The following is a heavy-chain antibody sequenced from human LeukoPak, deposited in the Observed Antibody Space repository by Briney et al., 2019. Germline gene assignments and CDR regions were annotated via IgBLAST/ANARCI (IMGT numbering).Heavy chain of an antibody. CDR2: ISSGGDTF. CDR1: GFMFSDYY. V-gene: IGHV3-11*01. Sequence: PGGSLRLSCAASGFMFSDYYMVWIRQAPGKGLEWIAYISSGGDTFFYADSVKGRFTISRDNSGDSLYLQMNSLRAEDTAVYYCARGDGVYDYVWGRSYWGQGILVTVSS. J-gene: IGHJ4*02. CDR3: ARGDGVYDYVWGRSY. D-gene: IGHD3-16*01.